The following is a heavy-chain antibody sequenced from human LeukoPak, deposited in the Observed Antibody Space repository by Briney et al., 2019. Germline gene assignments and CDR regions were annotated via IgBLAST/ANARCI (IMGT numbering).Heavy chain of an antibody. CDR3: ARAPRGRDGYNPYYFDY. Sequence: GGSLRLSCAASGFTVSSNYMSWVRQAPGKGLEWVSVIYSGGSTYYADSVKGRFTISRDNSKNTLYLQMNSLRAEDTAVYYCARAPRGRDGYNPYYFDYWGQGTLVTFSS. CDR2: IYSGGST. CDR1: GFTVSSNY. J-gene: IGHJ4*02. V-gene: IGHV3-66*01. D-gene: IGHD5-24*01.